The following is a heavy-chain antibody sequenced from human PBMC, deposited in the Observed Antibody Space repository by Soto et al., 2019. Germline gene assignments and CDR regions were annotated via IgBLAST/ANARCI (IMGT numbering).Heavy chain of an antibody. Sequence: QVQLVESGGGVVQPGRSLRLSCAASGFTFSSYGMHWVRQAPGKGLEWVAVIWYDGSNKYYADSVKGRLTISRDNAKNTLYLQMNRLRAEDTAVYDCAREFMTTVTSDAFDIWCQGTMVTVSS. D-gene: IGHD4-17*01. J-gene: IGHJ3*02. CDR3: AREFMTTVTSDAFDI. V-gene: IGHV3-33*01. CDR1: GFTFSSYG. CDR2: IWYDGSNK.